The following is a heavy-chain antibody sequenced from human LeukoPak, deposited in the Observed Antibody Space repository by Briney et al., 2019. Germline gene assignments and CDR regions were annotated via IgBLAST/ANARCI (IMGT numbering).Heavy chain of an antibody. CDR2: INHSGST. CDR3: ARGYYYDSGTNPYGLDV. V-gene: IGHV4-34*01. CDR1: RGSFSGHY. J-gene: IGHJ6*02. Sequence: SETLSLTCAVYRGSFSGHYWSWIRQPPGKGLEWIGDINHSGSTTYNPSLKSRVTMSVDTSKNQFSLKVTSVTAADTAVYYCARGYYYDSGTNPYGLDVWGQGTTVTVSS. D-gene: IGHD3-10*01.